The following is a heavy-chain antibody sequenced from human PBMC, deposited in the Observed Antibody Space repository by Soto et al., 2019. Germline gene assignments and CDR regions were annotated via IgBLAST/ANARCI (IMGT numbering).Heavy chain of an antibody. V-gene: IGHV4-61*08. D-gene: IGHD6-19*01. CDR2: IYYSGNT. CDR3: ARSSSGWYGAFDY. Sequence: TLSLTCTVSGGSIISGDYYWSWIRQPPGKGLEWIGYIYYSGNTYYNPSLKSRVTISVDTSKNQFSLELSSVTAADTAVYYCARSSSGWYGAFDYWGQGTLVTVSS. CDR1: GGSIISGDYY. J-gene: IGHJ4*02.